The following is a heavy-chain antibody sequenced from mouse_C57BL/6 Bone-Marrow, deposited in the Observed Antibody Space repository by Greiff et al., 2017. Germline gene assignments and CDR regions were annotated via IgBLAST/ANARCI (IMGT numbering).Heavy chain of an antibody. CDR1: GYTFTDYE. V-gene: IGHV1-15*01. Sequence: QVQLQQSGAELVRPGASVTLSCKASGYTFTDYEMHWVKQTPVHGLEWVGAIDPETGGTAYNQKFKGKAILTADKSSSTAYMELRSLTSEDSAVYYCTGDGLDYWGQGTTLTVSS. J-gene: IGHJ2*01. D-gene: IGHD1-1*01. CDR2: IDPETGGT. CDR3: TGDGLDY.